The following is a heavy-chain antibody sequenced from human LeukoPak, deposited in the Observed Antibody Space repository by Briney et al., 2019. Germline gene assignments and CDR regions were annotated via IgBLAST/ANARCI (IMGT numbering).Heavy chain of an antibody. V-gene: IGHV3-11*04. CDR1: GFPFSDYY. CDR3: ASLIAAGPDY. J-gene: IGHJ4*02. CDR2: ISSSSSTI. D-gene: IGHD6-25*01. Sequence: GGPLRLSCAASGFPFSDYYMSWIRQAPGKALEWISYISSSSSTIYYADSVKGRFTISRDNAKNSLYLQMNSLRAEDTAVYYCASLIAAGPDYWGQGTLVTVSS.